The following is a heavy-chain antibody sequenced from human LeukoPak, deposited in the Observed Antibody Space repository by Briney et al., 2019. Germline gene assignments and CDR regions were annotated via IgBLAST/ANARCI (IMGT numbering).Heavy chain of an antibody. CDR3: ARQNPSGYHIYYFDY. Sequence: SETLSLTCTVSGGSISSYYWSWIRQAPGKGLEWIGYIYYSGSTTYNPSLKSRVTISVDTSKNQFSLRLSSVTAADTAVYYCARQNPSGYHIYYFDYWGQGTLVTVSS. CDR1: GGSISSYY. CDR2: IYYSGST. J-gene: IGHJ4*02. V-gene: IGHV4-59*01. D-gene: IGHD3-22*01.